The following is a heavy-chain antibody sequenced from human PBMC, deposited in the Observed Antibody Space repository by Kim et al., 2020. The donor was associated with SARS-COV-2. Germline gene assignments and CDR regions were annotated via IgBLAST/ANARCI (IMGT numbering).Heavy chain of an antibody. D-gene: IGHD3-3*01. V-gene: IGHV3-30*02. Sequence: KCRFTISRDNSKNTLYLQMNSLRAEDTAVYYCAKDREGGGLEWYDIAFDYWGQGTLVTVSS. J-gene: IGHJ4*02. CDR3: AKDREGGGLEWYDIAFDY.